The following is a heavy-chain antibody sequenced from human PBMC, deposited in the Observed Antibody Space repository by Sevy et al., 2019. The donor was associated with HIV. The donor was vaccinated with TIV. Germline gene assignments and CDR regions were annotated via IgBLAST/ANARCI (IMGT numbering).Heavy chain of an antibody. D-gene: IGHD3-22*01. J-gene: IGHJ4*02. CDR3: ARKYDSSGYFDY. V-gene: IGHV3-23*01. CDR1: GFTFSRYA. Sequence: GGSLRLSCAASGFTFSRYAMNWVRQAPGKGLEWVSGISGSGGSGDKTNYADSVKGRFTISRDDSKNSLYLQWNSLRAEDTAIYYCARKYDSSGYFDYWGQGTLVTVSS. CDR2: ISGSGGSGDKT.